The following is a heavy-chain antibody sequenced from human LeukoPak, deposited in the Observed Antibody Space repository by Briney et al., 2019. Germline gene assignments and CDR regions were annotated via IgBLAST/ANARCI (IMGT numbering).Heavy chain of an antibody. CDR1: GFSFSSYA. D-gene: IGHD1-26*01. Sequence: GGSLRLSCVASGFSFSSYAMSWVRQAPGKGLEWVSSIGGRFDSTNYADSVKGRFTISRDNSKNTLYLQMNSLRAEDTAIYYCAKEYTGTFSPFPSYFDNWGQGTLVTVSS. CDR2: IGGRFDST. J-gene: IGHJ4*02. V-gene: IGHV3-23*01. CDR3: AKEYTGTFSPFPSYFDN.